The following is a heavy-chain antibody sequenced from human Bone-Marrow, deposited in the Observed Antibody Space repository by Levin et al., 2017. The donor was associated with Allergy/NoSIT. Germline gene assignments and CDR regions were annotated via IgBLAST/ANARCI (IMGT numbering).Heavy chain of an antibody. CDR1: GFTFSSYE. CDR2: ISSSGSTI. D-gene: IGHD3-3*01. Sequence: GGSLRLSCAASGFTFSSYEMNWVRQAPGKGLEWVSYISSSGSTIYYADSVKGRFTISRDNAKNSLYLQMNSLRAEDTAVYYCARVTGFWSGYYPEEYQKYFDYWGQGTLVTVSS. CDR3: ARVTGFWSGYYPEEYQKYFDY. J-gene: IGHJ4*02. V-gene: IGHV3-48*03.